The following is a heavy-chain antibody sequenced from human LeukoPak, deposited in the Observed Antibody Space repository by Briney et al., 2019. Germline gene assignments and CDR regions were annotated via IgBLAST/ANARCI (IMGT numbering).Heavy chain of an antibody. Sequence: PGGSLRLSCAASGFTVSSNYMSWVRQAPGKGLEWVSVIYSGGSTYYADSVKGRFTISRDISKNTLYLQMSSLRAEDTAVYYCAKSSNSGYFYAHFDYWGQGTLVTASS. CDR2: IYSGGST. CDR3: AKSSNSGYFYAHFDY. V-gene: IGHV3-53*01. D-gene: IGHD3-22*01. CDR1: GFTVSSNY. J-gene: IGHJ4*02.